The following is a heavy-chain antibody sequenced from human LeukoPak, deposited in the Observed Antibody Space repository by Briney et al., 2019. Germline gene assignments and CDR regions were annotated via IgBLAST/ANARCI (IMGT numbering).Heavy chain of an antibody. Sequence: GGSLRLSCAASGFTFSSYWMSWVRQAPGKGLEWVANIKQDGSEKYYVDSVKGRFTISRDNAKNSLYLQMNSLRAEDTAAYYCAGVACGGSCYGYYWGQGTLVTVSS. CDR2: IKQDGSEK. D-gene: IGHD2-15*01. CDR1: GFTFSSYW. J-gene: IGHJ4*02. V-gene: IGHV3-7*01. CDR3: AGVACGGSCYGYY.